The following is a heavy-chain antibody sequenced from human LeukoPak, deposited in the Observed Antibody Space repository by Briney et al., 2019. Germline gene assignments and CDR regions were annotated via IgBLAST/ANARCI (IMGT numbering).Heavy chain of an antibody. D-gene: IGHD1-7*01. V-gene: IGHV3-23*01. J-gene: IGHJ4*02. Sequence: GGSLRLSCAASGFTFSSYDMSWVRQAPGKGLEWVSAISGSGGSTYYADSVKGRFTISRDNSKNTLYLQMNSLRAEDTAVYYCAKGRNWNYYFDYWGQGTLVTVSS. CDR2: ISGSGGST. CDR3: AKGRNWNYYFDY. CDR1: GFTFSSYD.